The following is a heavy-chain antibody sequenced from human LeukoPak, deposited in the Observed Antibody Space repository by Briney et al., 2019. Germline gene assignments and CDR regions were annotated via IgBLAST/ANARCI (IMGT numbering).Heavy chain of an antibody. D-gene: IGHD3-10*01. J-gene: IGHJ3*02. Sequence: ASVKVSCKASGYTFTGYYMHWVRQAPGQGLEWMGWINPNSGGSDGTNFAETFQGRVTMTTDTSTSTAYMELRSLRSDDTAVYYCARDPAWGYYGSGSYYNFASGSDDAFDIWGQGTMVTVSS. CDR1: GYTFTGYY. V-gene: IGHV1-2*02. CDR2: INPNSGGSDGT. CDR3: ARDPAWGYYGSGSYYNFASGSDDAFDI.